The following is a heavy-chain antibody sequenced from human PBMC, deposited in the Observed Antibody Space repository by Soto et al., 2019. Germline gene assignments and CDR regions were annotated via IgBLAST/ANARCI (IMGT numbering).Heavy chain of an antibody. D-gene: IGHD6-19*01. J-gene: IGHJ1*01. CDR2: IYYSGST. V-gene: IGHV4-59*01. CDR1: GGSISSYY. CDR3: ARDRDDSSGWSAFQH. Sequence: QVQLQESGPGLVKPSETLSLTCTVSGGSISSYYWSWIRQPPGKGLEWIGYIYYSGSTNYNPSLKSRVTISVDTSKNQFSLKLSSVTAADTAVYYCARDRDDSSGWSAFQHWGQGTLVTVSS.